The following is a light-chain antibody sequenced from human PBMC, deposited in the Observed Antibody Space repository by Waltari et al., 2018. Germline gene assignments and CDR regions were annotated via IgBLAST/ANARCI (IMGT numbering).Light chain of an antibody. J-gene: IGKJ4*01. CDR3: QQFYSSPLT. V-gene: IGKV4-1*01. Sequence: XMTQXPXXXAVSXXXXAXTXCKXXQTVLYSSNNRYSLAWFQQKPGQPPKLLIYWASTRESGVPDRFSGSGSGTDFTLTISSLQAEDVAVYYCQQFYSSPLTFGGGTKVEIK. CDR1: QTVLYSSNNRYS. CDR2: WAS.